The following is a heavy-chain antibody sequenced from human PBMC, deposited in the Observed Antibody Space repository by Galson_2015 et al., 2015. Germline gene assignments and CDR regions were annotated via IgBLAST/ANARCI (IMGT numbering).Heavy chain of an antibody. J-gene: IGHJ4*02. CDR2: ISYDGSNK. D-gene: IGHD3-10*01. Sequence: SLRLSCAASGFTFSSYAMHWVRQAPGKRLEWVAVISYDGSNKYYADSVKGRFTISRDNSKNTLYVQMNSLRAGDTAVYYCAKIATMVRGDLVGPHYFNYWGQGTLVTVSS. V-gene: IGHV3-30-3*02. CDR1: GFTFSSYA. CDR3: AKIATMVRGDLVGPHYFNY.